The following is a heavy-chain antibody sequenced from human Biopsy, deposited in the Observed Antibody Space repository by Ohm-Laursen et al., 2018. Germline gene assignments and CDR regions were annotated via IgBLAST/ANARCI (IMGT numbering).Heavy chain of an antibody. Sequence: GTLSLTCSVSGGSISGSSWSWIRQAPGKGLEWIGYISYSGDTNYNPSLKSRITISVDTSKNQFSLKLTSVTAADTAVYYCAKHGSGWTGDDAFHIWGQGTMVTVSS. CDR1: GGSISGSS. CDR3: AKHGSGWTGDDAFHI. V-gene: IGHV4-59*08. J-gene: IGHJ3*02. D-gene: IGHD6-19*01. CDR2: ISYSGDT.